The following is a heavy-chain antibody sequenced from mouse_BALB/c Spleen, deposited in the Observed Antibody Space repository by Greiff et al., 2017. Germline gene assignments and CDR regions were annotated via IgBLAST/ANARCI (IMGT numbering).Heavy chain of an antibody. CDR2: ISSGGST. V-gene: IGHV5-6-5*01. D-gene: IGHD1-1*01. Sequence: EVQVVESGGGLVKPGGSLKLSCAASGFTFSSYAMSWVRQTPEKRLEWVASISSGGSTYYPDSVKGRFTISRDNARNILYLQMSSLRSEDTAMYYCARGEVEDYWGQGTTLTVSS. CDR1: GFTFSSYA. CDR3: ARGEVEDY. J-gene: IGHJ2*01.